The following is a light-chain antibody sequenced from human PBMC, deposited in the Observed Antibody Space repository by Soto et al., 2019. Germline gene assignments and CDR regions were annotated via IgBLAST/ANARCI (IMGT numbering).Light chain of an antibody. V-gene: IGKV3-15*01. CDR2: GAS. CDR1: QSVSSN. J-gene: IGKJ4*01. CDR3: QQYNDWPPLT. Sequence: EIVMTQYTTTLSVSPGERATLSCRASQSVSSNLAWYQQKPGQAPRLLIYGASTRATGIPARFGGSGSGTDFTLTISSLQSEDFAVYYCQQYNDWPPLTFGGGTKVDIK.